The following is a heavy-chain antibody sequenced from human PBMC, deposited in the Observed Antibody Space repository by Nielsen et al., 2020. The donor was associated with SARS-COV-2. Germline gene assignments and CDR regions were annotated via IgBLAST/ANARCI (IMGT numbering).Heavy chain of an antibody. V-gene: IGHV1-2*06. CDR3: ASWGSSSRGYYYYYGMDV. Sequence: ASVKVSCKASGYTFTNNYMHWVRQAPGQGLEWMGRINPNSGGTNYAQKFQGRVTMTRDTSISTAYMELSRLRSDDTAVYYCASWGSSSRGYYYYYGMDVWGQGTTVTVSS. CDR1: GYTFTNNY. J-gene: IGHJ6*02. CDR2: INPNSGGT. D-gene: IGHD6-6*01.